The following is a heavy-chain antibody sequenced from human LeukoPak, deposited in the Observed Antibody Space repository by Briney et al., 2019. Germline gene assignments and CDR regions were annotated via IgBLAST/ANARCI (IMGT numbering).Heavy chain of an antibody. CDR2: INPSGGST. CDR1: GYTFTSYY. D-gene: IGHD2-15*01. J-gene: IGHJ4*02. CDR3: ARPGYCSGGSCYSLYY. Sequence: ASVKVSCKASGYTFTSYYMHWVRQAPGQGVEWMGIINPSGGSTSYAQKFQGRVTMTRDTSTSTVYMELSSLRSEDTAVYYCARPGYCSGGSCYSLYYWGQGTLVTVSS. V-gene: IGHV1-46*01.